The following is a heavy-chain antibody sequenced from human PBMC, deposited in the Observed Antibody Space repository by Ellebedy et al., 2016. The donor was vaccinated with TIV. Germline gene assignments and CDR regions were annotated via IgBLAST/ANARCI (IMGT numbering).Heavy chain of an antibody. V-gene: IGHV6-1*01. Sequence: LRLSCAIYGDSVSSNSAGLNSIRQSPSRGLEWLGRTYYRSKWYNDYSVSVKSRITINPDTSKNQFSLQLNSVTPEETAVYYCAKRSSRNVMDVWGQGTTVTVSS. J-gene: IGHJ6*02. CDR3: AKRSSRNVMDV. CDR1: GDSVSSNSAG. CDR2: TYYRSKWYN. D-gene: IGHD6-13*01.